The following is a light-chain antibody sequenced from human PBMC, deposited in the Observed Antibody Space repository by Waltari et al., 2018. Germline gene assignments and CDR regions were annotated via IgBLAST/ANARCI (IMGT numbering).Light chain of an antibody. CDR3: SSYAGSTLM. CDR2: EVN. Sequence: QSALTQPPSASGSPGQSVTIPCPGTSSDVCGFYYVPWYQQHPGKAPKLLIYEVNKRPSGVPDRFSGSKSGNTASLTVSGLQAEDEADYYCSSYAGSTLMFGGGTKLTVL. V-gene: IGLV2-8*01. CDR1: SSDVCGFYY. J-gene: IGLJ3*02.